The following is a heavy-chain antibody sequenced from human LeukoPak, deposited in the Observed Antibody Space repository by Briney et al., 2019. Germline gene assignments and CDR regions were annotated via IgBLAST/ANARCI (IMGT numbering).Heavy chain of an antibody. Sequence: SETLSLTCAVYGGSFSGYYWSWTRQPPGKGLEWIGEINHSGSTNYNPSLKSRVTISVDTSKNQFSLKLSSVTAADTAVYYCARGWGIAAALDYWGQGTLVTVSS. CDR3: ARGWGIAAALDY. CDR2: INHSGST. D-gene: IGHD6-13*01. V-gene: IGHV4-34*01. J-gene: IGHJ4*02. CDR1: GGSFSGYY.